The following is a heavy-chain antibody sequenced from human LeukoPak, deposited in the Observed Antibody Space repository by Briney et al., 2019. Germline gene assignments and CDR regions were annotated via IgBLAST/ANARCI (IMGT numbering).Heavy chain of an antibody. CDR3: TVGNWGLDY. D-gene: IGHD7-27*01. J-gene: IGHJ4*02. V-gene: IGHV3-7*01. CDR1: GFTVSSNY. Sequence: GGSLRLSCAASGFTVSSNYMSWVRQAPGKGLEWVANIWHDGSAKYYVDSVKGRFTISRDNAQRSLYLQMNGLRVEDTAVYYCTVGNWGLDYWGQGTLVTVSS. CDR2: IWHDGSAK.